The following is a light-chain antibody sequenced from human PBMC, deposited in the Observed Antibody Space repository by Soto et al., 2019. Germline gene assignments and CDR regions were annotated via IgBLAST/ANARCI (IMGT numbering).Light chain of an antibody. CDR1: QDIGSH. CDR2: FAS. J-gene: IGKJ5*01. CDR3: QQFRSFPFT. V-gene: IGKV1D-16*01. Sequence: DIQMTQSPSSLSASVGDRVTITCRASQDIGSHLAWYQQKPEKAPKSLIYFASTLQSGVPSRFSASGSGTDFTLTISSLQPEDFATYYCQQFRSFPFTFGQGTRLDIK.